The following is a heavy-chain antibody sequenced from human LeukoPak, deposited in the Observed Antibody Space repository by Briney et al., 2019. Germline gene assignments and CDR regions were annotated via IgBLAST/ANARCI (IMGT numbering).Heavy chain of an antibody. CDR2: IKQDASEK. CDR3: ARASRGLAVAGSDS. V-gene: IGHV3-7*01. D-gene: IGHD6-19*01. Sequence: GGSLRLSSAASGFTFSSYWMSWVRQAPGKGLEWVANIKQDASEKYYVDSVKGRFTISRDNAKDSLYLQMSSLRAEDTAVYYCARASRGLAVAGSDSWGQGTLVTVSS. CDR1: GFTFSSYW. J-gene: IGHJ5*01.